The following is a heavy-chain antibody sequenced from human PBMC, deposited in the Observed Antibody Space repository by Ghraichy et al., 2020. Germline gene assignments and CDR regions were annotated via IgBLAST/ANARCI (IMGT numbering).Heavy chain of an antibody. CDR3: ARDLRIEASGSLHNFGLDV. CDR1: SGSVTSTSFY. D-gene: IGHD3-10*01. CDR2: IHYSGVT. J-gene: IGHJ6*02. Sequence: TLSLTCTVSSGSVTSTSFYWTWIRQPPGKGLEWIGDIHYSGVTTYNPSLKSRVTISLDTSKNQFSLKMTSVTAADTAVYYCARDLRIEASGSLHNFGLDVWGQGTTVTVSS. V-gene: IGHV4-61*01.